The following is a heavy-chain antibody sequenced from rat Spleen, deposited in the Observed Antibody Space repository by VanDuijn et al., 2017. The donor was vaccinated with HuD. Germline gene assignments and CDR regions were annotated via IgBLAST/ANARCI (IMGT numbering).Heavy chain of an antibody. V-gene: IGHV5-19*01. D-gene: IGHD1-1*01. CDR2: ISPSGAIT. J-gene: IGHJ3*01. Sequence: EVQLVESGGGLVQPGRSLKLSCAVSGFTFSNYGMHWIRQAPTKGLEWVASISPSGAITDYRDSVKGRFAISRDIAKSALYLQMDSLGSEDTATYYCARSEGVHYYLPFADWGQGTLVTVSS. CDR3: ARSEGVHYYLPFAD. CDR1: GFTFSNYG.